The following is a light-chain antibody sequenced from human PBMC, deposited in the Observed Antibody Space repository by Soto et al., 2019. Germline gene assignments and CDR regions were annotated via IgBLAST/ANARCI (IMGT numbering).Light chain of an antibody. CDR2: TAS. CDR1: QCISSY. V-gene: IGKV1-8*01. J-gene: IGKJ1*01. Sequence: SRMTQSPSSLSSSTLDRVTITCRASQCISSYLAWYQQKPGKAPKLLIYTASSLQSGVPSRFSGSGSGTDFTLTISSLQPEDFATYYCLQDYNYPRTFGQGTKVDIK. CDR3: LQDYNYPRT.